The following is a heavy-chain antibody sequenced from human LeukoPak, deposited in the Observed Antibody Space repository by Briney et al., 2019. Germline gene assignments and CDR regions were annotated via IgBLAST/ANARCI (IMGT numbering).Heavy chain of an antibody. V-gene: IGHV3-74*01. J-gene: IGHJ4*02. D-gene: IGHD5-12*01. CDR3: AKELPAIVATIRSTTLDY. Sequence: GGSLRLSCVASGFAPSKDWMHWVRQVPGEGLEWVSRISTDGRTTGYADSVKGRFTISRDNSKNTLYLQMNSLRAEDTAVYYCAKELPAIVATIRSTTLDYWGQGTLVTVSS. CDR2: ISTDGRTT. CDR1: GFAPSKDW.